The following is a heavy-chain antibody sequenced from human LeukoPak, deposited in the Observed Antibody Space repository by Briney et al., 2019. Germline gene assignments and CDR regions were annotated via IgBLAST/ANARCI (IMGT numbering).Heavy chain of an antibody. CDR3: ARDLYCSGGSRYHGAEYFQH. D-gene: IGHD2-15*01. J-gene: IGHJ1*01. CDR1: GYTFTGYY. V-gene: IGHV1-2*06. Sequence: GASVKVSCKASGYTFTGYYMHWVRQAPGQGLEWMGRINPNSGGTNYAQKFQGRVTMTRDTSISTAYMELSRLRSDDTAVYYCARDLYCSGGSRYHGAEYFQHWGQGTLVTVSS. CDR2: INPNSGGT.